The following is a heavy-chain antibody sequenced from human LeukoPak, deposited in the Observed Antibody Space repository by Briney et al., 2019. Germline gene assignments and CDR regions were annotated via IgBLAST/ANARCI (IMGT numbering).Heavy chain of an antibody. V-gene: IGHV3-23*01. D-gene: IGHD2-21*02. CDR2: ISGSSSNT. CDR1: GFTFSTYA. CDR3: ANGGGRTLLVDY. J-gene: IGHJ4*02. Sequence: PGGSLRLSCAASGFTFSTYAISWVRQAPGKGLEWVSAISGSSSNTYYTDSVKGRFTISRDNSKNTLYLQMNSLRADDTAVYYCANGGGRTLLVDYWGPGTLVTVSS.